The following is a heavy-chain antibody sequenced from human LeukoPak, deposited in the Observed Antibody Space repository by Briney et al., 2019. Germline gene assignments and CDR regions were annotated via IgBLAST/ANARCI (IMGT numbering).Heavy chain of an antibody. CDR1: GYSFTSYW. V-gene: IGHV5-51*01. CDR2: IYPGGSDT. D-gene: IGHD3-9*01. CDR3: ARGLRYFDPWGPNFDY. J-gene: IGHJ4*02. Sequence: GESLKISCKGSGYSFTSYWIGWVRQMPGKGLEWMGIIYPGGSDTRYSPSFQGQVTISADKSISTAYLQWSSLKASDTAMYYCARGLRYFDPWGPNFDYWGQGTLVTVSS.